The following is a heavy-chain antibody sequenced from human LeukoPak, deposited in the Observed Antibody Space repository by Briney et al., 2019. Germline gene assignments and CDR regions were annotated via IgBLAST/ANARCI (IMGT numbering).Heavy chain of an antibody. CDR3: ARFAAGGSYYYYMDV. J-gene: IGHJ6*03. V-gene: IGHV3-74*01. Sequence: GGSLRLSCAASGFVFSNYWMHWVRQAPGKGLVWVSRIKTDGSTMTYADSVKGRFTISRDNAKNSLYLQMNSLRADDTAVYYCARFAAGGSYYYYMDVWGKGTTVTVSS. CDR2: IKTDGSTM. CDR1: GFVFSNYW. D-gene: IGHD6-25*01.